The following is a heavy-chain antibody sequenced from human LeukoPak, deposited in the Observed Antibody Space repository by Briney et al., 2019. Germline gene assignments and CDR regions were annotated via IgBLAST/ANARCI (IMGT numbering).Heavy chain of an antibody. CDR2: ISGST. CDR1: GFTFSSYA. Sequence: GGSLRLSCAASGFTFSSYAMSWVRQAPGKGLEWVSGISGSTYYADSVRGRFTISRDKSKNTLYLQMTSLRAEDTAVYYCATRTYSSGWYTFDYWGQGTLVTVSS. CDR3: ATRTYSSGWYTFDY. V-gene: IGHV3-23*01. J-gene: IGHJ4*02. D-gene: IGHD6-19*01.